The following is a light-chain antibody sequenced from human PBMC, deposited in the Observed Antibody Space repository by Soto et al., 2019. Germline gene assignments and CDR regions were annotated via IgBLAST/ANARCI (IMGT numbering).Light chain of an antibody. V-gene: IGKV3-20*01. CDR3: QQYGKAPFT. J-gene: IGKJ3*01. CDR1: QSVSSSY. Sequence: EIVLTQSPGTLSFSPGERATLTCRASQSVSSSYLAWFQQKPGQAPRLLIYGASSRATGIPDRFSGSGSGKEFTLTISRLEPEDFAVYYCQQYGKAPFTFGPGTKVDIK. CDR2: GAS.